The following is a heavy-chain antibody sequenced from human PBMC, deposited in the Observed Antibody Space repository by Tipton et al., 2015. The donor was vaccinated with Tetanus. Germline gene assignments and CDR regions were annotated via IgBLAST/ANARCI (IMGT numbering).Heavy chain of an antibody. Sequence: TLSLTCTVSGGSISSYYWSWIRQPPGKGLEWIGYIYYSGSTNYNPSLKSRVTISVDTSKNQFSLKQSSVTAADTTVYYCAGESRGGIAADDDYWGRGTLVTVSS. V-gene: IGHV4-59*01. CDR3: AGESRGGIAADDDY. CDR1: GGSISSYY. J-gene: IGHJ4*02. CDR2: IYYSGST. D-gene: IGHD6-13*01.